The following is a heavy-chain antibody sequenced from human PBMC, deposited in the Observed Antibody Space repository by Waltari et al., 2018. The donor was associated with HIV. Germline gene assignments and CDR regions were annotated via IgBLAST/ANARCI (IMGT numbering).Heavy chain of an antibody. V-gene: IGHV3-48*04. CDR3: SRGGSKYVYVGGGDL. Sequence: QLEESGGDLVQPGGSLRLSCAASGFPFNRYNMIWARHFPGRGVWWIAFISDDRKIIYYADSVKGHFTISRDNAKSSLYLQVNNLRAEDSATYYCSRGGSKYVYVGGGDLWGQGTPVTVSS. CDR1: GFPFNRYN. D-gene: IGHD3-16*01. CDR2: ISDDRKII. J-gene: IGHJ5*02.